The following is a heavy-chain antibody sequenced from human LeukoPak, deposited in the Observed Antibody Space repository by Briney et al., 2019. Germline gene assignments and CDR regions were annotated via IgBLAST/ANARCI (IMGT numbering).Heavy chain of an antibody. V-gene: IGHV1-46*03. CDR1: GYGFTSYY. J-gene: IGHJ4*02. CDR3: ARHGSGRYYPAEGRVDY. CDR2: INPSVGGT. Sequence: ASVKVSCKAFGYGFTSYYIHWVRQPPGQGLEWMGIINPSVGGTTYARKFQGRVTMTSDTSKSTVYMELSSLRAEDTAVYCGARHGSGRYYPAEGRVDYWGQGTLVTVSS. D-gene: IGHD3-10*01.